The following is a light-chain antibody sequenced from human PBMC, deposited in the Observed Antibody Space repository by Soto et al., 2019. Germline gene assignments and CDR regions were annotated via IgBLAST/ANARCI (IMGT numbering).Light chain of an antibody. J-gene: IGLJ2*01. CDR3: SSYAGSNNPVI. V-gene: IGLV2-8*01. Sequence: QLVLTQPPSASGSPGQSVTISCTGTSSDVGGYNYVSWYQQHPGKAPKFLIFEVSRRPSGVPDCFSGSKSGNTASLTVSGLQADDEADYYCSSYAGSNNPVIFGGGTKVTVL. CDR1: SSDVGGYNY. CDR2: EVS.